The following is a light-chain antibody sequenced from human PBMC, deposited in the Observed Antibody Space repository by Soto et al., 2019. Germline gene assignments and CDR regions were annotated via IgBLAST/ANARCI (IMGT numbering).Light chain of an antibody. V-gene: IGKV4-1*01. CDR1: QSVLYSSNNKNY. Sequence: DIVMTQSPDSLAVSLGERATINCKSSQSVLYSSNNKNYLAWYQQKPGQPPKLLIYWASTRESGVPDRFRGSGSGTDFTLTISSLQAEDVAVYYCQQYYSTPMYTFGQGTKVDIK. CDR2: WAS. CDR3: QQYYSTPMYT. J-gene: IGKJ2*01.